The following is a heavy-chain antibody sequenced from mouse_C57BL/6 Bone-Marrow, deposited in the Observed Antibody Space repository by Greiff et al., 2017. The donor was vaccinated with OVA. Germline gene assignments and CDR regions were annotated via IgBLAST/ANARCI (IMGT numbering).Heavy chain of an antibody. Sequence: QVQLQQPGAELVRPGTSVKLSCKASGYTFTSYWMHWVKQRPGQGLEWIGVIDPSDSYTKYNQKFKGKATLTVDTSSSTAYMQLSSLTSEDSAVYYCARWLLWPRYFDVWGTGTTVTVSS. CDR3: ARWLLWPRYFDV. CDR1: GYTFTSYW. V-gene: IGHV1-59*01. D-gene: IGHD2-1*01. J-gene: IGHJ1*03. CDR2: IDPSDSYT.